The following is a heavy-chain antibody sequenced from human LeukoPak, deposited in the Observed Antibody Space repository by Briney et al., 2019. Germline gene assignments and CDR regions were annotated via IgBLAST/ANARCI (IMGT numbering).Heavy chain of an antibody. D-gene: IGHD1-26*01. CDR3: ARLSLSGSLDY. Sequence: GASVKVSGKASGYTFTSCGISWVRPAPGQGLEWMGWISAYNGNTNYAQKLQGRVTMTTDTSTSTAYMELRSLRSDDTAVYYCARLSLSGSLDYWGQGTLVTVSS. CDR2: ISAYNGNT. V-gene: IGHV1-18*01. CDR1: GYTFTSCG. J-gene: IGHJ4*02.